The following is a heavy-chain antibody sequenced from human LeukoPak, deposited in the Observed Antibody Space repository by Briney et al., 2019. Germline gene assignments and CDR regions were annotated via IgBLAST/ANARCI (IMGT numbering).Heavy chain of an antibody. CDR2: IYYSGST. CDR3: ARGGGAAFDI. Sequence: SETLSLTCTVSGGSISSGGYYWSWIRQHPGKGLEWIGYIYYSGSTYYNPSLKSRVTISVDTSKNQFSLKLSSVTAADTAVYYCARGGGAAFDIWGQGTMVTVSS. J-gene: IGHJ3*02. CDR1: GGSISSGGYY. D-gene: IGHD1-26*01. V-gene: IGHV4-31*03.